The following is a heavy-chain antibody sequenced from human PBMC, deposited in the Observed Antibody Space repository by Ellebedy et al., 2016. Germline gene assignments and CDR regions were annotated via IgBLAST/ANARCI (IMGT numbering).Heavy chain of an antibody. Sequence: ASVKVSRKASGYTFTGYYIHWVRQAPGQGLEWIGWINPNGGVTKYARKFQGRVTMTRDTSISTAYMDLKRLRSDDTAVYYCARGGELSAYSGYRHWFDPWGQGTLVTVSS. CDR3: ARGGELSAYSGYRHWFDP. D-gene: IGHD5-12*01. CDR2: INPNGGVT. V-gene: IGHV1-2*02. J-gene: IGHJ5*02. CDR1: GYTFTGYY.